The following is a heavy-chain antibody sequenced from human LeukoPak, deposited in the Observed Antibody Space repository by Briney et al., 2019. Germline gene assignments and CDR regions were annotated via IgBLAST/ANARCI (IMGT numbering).Heavy chain of an antibody. CDR3: TKDLPAAATGLHY. Sequence: GRSLRLSCAASGFTFDDYAMHWVRQAPGKGLEGVSGISWNSGTIDYADSVKGRFTISRDNTKKYLYLQMNSLRAEDTALYYCTKDLPAAATGLHYWGQGTLVTVSS. J-gene: IGHJ4*02. CDR2: ISWNSGTI. D-gene: IGHD6-13*01. V-gene: IGHV3-9*01. CDR1: GFTFDDYA.